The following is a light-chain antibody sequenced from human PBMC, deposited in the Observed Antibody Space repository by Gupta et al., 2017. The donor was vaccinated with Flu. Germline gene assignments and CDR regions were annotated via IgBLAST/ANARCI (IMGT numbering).Light chain of an antibody. V-gene: IGLV2-14*01. CDR3: SSDTSSSSYV. J-gene: IGLJ1*01. Sequence: QSALTQPASVSGSPGPSITISCTGTSSDVGGYNYVSWYQQHPGKAPKLMIYEVSNRPAGVANRFSGSKSGNTASLTISGLQAEDEADYYCSSDTSSSSYVFGTGTKVTVL. CDR1: SSDVGGYNY. CDR2: EVS.